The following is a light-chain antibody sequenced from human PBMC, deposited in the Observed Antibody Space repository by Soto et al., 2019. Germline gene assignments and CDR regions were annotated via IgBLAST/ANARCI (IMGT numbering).Light chain of an antibody. V-gene: IGLV2-14*01. CDR2: DVN. CDR1: SSDVGGYNY. CDR3: SSYTASNTRQIV. J-gene: IGLJ1*01. Sequence: QSVLTQPASVSGSPGQSITISCTGTSSDVGGYNYVSWYQQHPGKAPKFMIYDVNNRPSGVSNRFSGSKSGNTASLTISGLQAEDDVEYYCSSYTASNTRQIVFGTGNNLTVL.